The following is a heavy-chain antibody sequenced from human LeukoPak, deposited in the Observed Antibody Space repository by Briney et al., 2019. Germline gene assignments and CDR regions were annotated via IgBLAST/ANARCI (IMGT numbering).Heavy chain of an antibody. J-gene: IGHJ4*02. CDR3: ARDGISSTSCYD. CDR1: GFTFSSYA. CDR2: ISYDGSNK. V-gene: IGHV3-30*04. Sequence: GGSLRLSCAASGFTFSSYAMHWVRQAPGKGLEWVAVISYDGSNKYYADSVKGRFTISRDNSKNTLYLQMNSLRAEDTAVYHCARDGISSTSCYDWGQGTLVTVSS. D-gene: IGHD2-2*01.